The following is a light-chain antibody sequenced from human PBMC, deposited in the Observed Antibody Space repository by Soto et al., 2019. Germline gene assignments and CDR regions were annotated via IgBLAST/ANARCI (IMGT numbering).Light chain of an antibody. CDR1: SSDVGGYDY. Sequence: QSALTQPASVSVSPGQSITSSCTGTSSDVGGYDYVSWYQLHPGKAPKLVIFEVSNRPSGVSYRFSGSKSGNTASLTISGLQAEDEADYFCSSYSISTAYLFGTGTKVTVL. CDR2: EVS. J-gene: IGLJ1*01. CDR3: SSYSISTAYL. V-gene: IGLV2-14*01.